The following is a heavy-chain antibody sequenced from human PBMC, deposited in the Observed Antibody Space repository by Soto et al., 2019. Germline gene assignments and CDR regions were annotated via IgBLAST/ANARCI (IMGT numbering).Heavy chain of an antibody. Sequence: GGSLRLSCAGSGFTFSNYAMSWVRQAPGKGLEWVSGISASGGATYYADSVKGQFTTSGNTTKTTHSLQRNMLRAEDTAVYYCAKDPNGDYVGGFEFRGQGTTVTVSS. CDR2: ISASGGAT. D-gene: IGHD4-17*01. V-gene: IGHV3-23*01. CDR1: GFTFSNYA. CDR3: AKDPNGDYVGGFEF. J-gene: IGHJ6*02.